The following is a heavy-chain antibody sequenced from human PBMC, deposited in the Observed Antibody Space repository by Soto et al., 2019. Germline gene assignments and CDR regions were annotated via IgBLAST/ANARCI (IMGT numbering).Heavy chain of an antibody. CDR2: IYYSGST. V-gene: IGHV4-31*03. CDR1: GGSISSGGYY. J-gene: IGHJ5*02. Sequence: SETLSLTCTVSGGSISSGGYYWSWIRQHPGKGLEWIGYIYYSGSTYYNPSLKSRVTISVDTSKNQFSLKLSSATAADTAVYYCARSSWDWFDPWGQGTLVTVSS. D-gene: IGHD6-6*01. CDR3: ARSSWDWFDP.